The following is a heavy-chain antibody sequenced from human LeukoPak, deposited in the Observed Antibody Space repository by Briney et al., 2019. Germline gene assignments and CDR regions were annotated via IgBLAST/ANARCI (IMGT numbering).Heavy chain of an antibody. CDR1: GGTFSSYA. Sequence: SVKVSCKASGGTFSSYAISWVRQAPGQGLEWMGGIIPIFGTANYAQKFQGRVTITADESTSTAYMELSSLRSEDTAVYYCATATYYYDSSGYYPDYWGQGTLVTVSS. CDR2: IIPIFGTA. V-gene: IGHV1-69*13. J-gene: IGHJ4*02. CDR3: ATATYYYDSSGYYPDY. D-gene: IGHD3-22*01.